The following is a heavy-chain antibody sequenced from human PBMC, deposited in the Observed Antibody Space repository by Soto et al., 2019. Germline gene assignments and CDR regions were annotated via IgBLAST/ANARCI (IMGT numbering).Heavy chain of an antibody. CDR1: AGSLNTFY. D-gene: IGHD5-12*01. J-gene: IGHJ4*02. CDR3: AREASYSAYNFAHGIQLCSFDF. V-gene: IGHV4-4*07. CDR2: IFSSGST. Sequence: SQTLSLTCTLSAGSLNTFYWSWVRQPAGKGLEWIGRIFSSGSTSFNPSLESRVAWSVDTSKNHFSLTFISVTAAYTAAYYRAREASYSAYNFAHGIQLCSFDFRGQGALVAVSS.